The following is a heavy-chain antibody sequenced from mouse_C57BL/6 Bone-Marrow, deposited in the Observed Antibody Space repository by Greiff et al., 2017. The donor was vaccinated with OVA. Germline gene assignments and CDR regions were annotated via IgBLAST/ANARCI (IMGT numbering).Heavy chain of an antibody. CDR3: TTLITTVVARVYFDY. V-gene: IGHV14-4*01. CDR1: GFNIKDDY. Sequence: EVKLMESGAALVRPGASVKLSCTASGFNIKDDYMHWVKQRPEPGLEWIGWIDPENGDTEYASKFQGKATITADTSSNTAYLQLSSLTSEDTAVYYCTTLITTVVARVYFDYWGQGTTLTVSS. D-gene: IGHD1-1*01. CDR2: IDPENGDT. J-gene: IGHJ2*01.